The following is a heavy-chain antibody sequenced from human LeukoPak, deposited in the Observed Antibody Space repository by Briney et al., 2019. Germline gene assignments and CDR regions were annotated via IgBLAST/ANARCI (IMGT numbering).Heavy chain of an antibody. Sequence: GGSLRLSCTASGFTLSSYEMSWVRQAPGKGLEWVSSISSSSAYINYADSVKGRFTISRDNAKNSLYLQMNSLRAEDTAVYYCARVDYDVSTGYQNYFEFWGQGTLVTVSS. J-gene: IGHJ4*02. CDR3: ARVDYDVSTGYQNYFEF. CDR2: ISSSSAYI. D-gene: IGHD3-9*01. V-gene: IGHV3-21*01. CDR1: GFTLSSYE.